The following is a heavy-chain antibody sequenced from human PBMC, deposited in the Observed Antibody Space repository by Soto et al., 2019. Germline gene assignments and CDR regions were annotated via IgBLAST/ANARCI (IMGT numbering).Heavy chain of an antibody. CDR3: ARGIITMVRGVIDWFDP. V-gene: IGHV4-61*01. D-gene: IGHD3-10*01. Sequence: SETLSLTCTVSGGSVSSGSYYWSWIRQPPGKGLEWIGYIYYSGSTNYNPSLKSRVAISVDTSKNQFSLKLSSVTAADTAVYYCARGIITMVRGVIDWFDPWGQGTLVTVSS. CDR2: IYYSGST. CDR1: GGSVSSGSYY. J-gene: IGHJ5*02.